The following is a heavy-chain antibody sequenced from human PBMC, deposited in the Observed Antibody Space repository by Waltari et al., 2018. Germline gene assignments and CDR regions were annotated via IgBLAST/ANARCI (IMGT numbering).Heavy chain of an antibody. CDR2: IKQDGSEN. Sequence: EVQLVESGGGLAQPGGSLRLSCAASGLSFSNYWMTWVRQASGKGPEWVANIKQDGSENYYMDSVKGRFTISRDNAKNSLYLQMNNLRVEDTAVYYCTRGGRDSSWYWRDWGQGTLVTVSS. CDR3: TRGGRDSSWYWRD. D-gene: IGHD6-13*01. CDR1: GLSFSNYW. J-gene: IGHJ4*02. V-gene: IGHV3-7*01.